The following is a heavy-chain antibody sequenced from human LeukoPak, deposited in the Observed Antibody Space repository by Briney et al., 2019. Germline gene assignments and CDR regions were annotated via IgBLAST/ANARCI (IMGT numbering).Heavy chain of an antibody. V-gene: IGHV4-59*01. CDR2: IYYSGST. Sequence: KPSETLSLTCTVSGGSIRSYYWSWIRQPPGKGLEWIGYIYYSGSTNYNPSLKSRVTISVDTSKNQFSLKLSSVTAADTAVYYCARVRGGWYDYWGQGTLVTVSS. D-gene: IGHD6-19*01. CDR3: ARVRGGWYDY. J-gene: IGHJ4*02. CDR1: GGSIRSYY.